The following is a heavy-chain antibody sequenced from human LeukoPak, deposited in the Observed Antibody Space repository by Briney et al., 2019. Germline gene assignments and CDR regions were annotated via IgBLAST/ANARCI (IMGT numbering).Heavy chain of an antibody. CDR2: ISAYNGNT. J-gene: IGHJ6*02. CDR3: ARSLTTGYYYYYGMDV. Sequence: ASVKVSCKASGYTFTSYGISWVRQAPGQGLEWMGWISAYNGNTNYAQKFQGRVTITADESTSTAYMELSSLRSEDTAVYYCARSLTTGYYYYYGMDVWGQGTTVTVSS. D-gene: IGHD4-17*01. CDR1: GYTFTSYG. V-gene: IGHV1-18*01.